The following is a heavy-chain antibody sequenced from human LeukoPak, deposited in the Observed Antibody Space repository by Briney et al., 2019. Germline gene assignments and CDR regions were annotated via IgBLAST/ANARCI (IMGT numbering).Heavy chain of an antibody. J-gene: IGHJ4*02. V-gene: IGHV4-34*01. CDR2: IYERGTT. CDR1: GESLNSYY. Sequence: KPSQTLSLTSAVDGESLNSYYWSWVRQPPGEGLEWIREIYERGTTEYNPSLKSRVTISMVPSKQQFSLSLSSVTAADTAVYYCARGAWATRLGSWGLGTPVIVSS. CDR3: ARGAWATRLGS. D-gene: IGHD2-15*01.